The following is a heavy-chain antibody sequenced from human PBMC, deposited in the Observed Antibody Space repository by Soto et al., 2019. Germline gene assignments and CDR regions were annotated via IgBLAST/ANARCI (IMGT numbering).Heavy chain of an antibody. J-gene: IGHJ4*02. CDR3: ARGSSGALYDY. CDR1: GYIFTNYG. CDR2: ISGYNGYP. Sequence: IHLVQSGAEVRKPGASVNVSCKTSGYIFTNYGVSWVRQAPGEGLEVVGWISGYNGYPKYGQRFQGRVTLSTDTSTTTGYMELRNLRSDDTAVYYCARGSSGALYDYWGQGTLLTVSS. V-gene: IGHV1-18*04.